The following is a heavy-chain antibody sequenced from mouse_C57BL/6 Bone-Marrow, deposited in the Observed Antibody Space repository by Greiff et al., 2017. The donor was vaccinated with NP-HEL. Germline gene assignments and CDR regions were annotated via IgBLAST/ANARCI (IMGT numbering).Heavy chain of an antibody. CDR2: IHPSDSDT. CDR3: ASNYYGSSYHAWFAY. D-gene: IGHD1-1*01. CDR1: GYTFTSYW. Sequence: QVQLKQPGAELVKPGASVKVSCKASGYTFTSYWMHWVKQRPGQGLEWIGRIHPSDSDTNYNQKFKGKATLTVDKSSSTAYMQLSSLTSEDSAVYYCASNYYGSSYHAWFAYWGQGTLVTVSA. V-gene: IGHV1-74*01. J-gene: IGHJ3*01.